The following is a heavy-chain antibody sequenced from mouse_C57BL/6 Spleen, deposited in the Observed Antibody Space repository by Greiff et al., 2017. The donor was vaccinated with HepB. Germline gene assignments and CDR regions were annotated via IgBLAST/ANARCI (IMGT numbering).Heavy chain of an antibody. D-gene: IGHD2-5*01. V-gene: IGHV1-47*01. Sequence: VMLVESGAELVKPGASVKMSCKASGYTFTTYPIEWMKQNHGKSLEWIGNFHPYNDDTKYNEKFKGKATLTVEKSSSTVYLELSRLTSDDSAVYYCARSGAYYSNYDYFDYWGQGTTLTVSS. CDR3: ARSGAYYSNYDYFDY. J-gene: IGHJ2*01. CDR2: FHPYNDDT. CDR1: GYTFTTYP.